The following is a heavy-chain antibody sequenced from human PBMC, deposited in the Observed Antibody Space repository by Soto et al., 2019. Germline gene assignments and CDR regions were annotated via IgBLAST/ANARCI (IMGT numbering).Heavy chain of an antibody. J-gene: IGHJ6*02. V-gene: IGHV4-30-2*01. CDR2: IYHSGST. CDR3: ARDRTVTQTSHWDGMDV. Sequence: TSETLSLTCAVSGGSISSGGYSWSWIRQPPGKGLEWIGYIYHSGSTYYNPSLKSRVTISVDRSKNQFSLKLSSVTAADTAVYYCARDRTVTQTSHWDGMDVWGQGTTVTVSS. D-gene: IGHD4-17*01. CDR1: GGSISSGGYS.